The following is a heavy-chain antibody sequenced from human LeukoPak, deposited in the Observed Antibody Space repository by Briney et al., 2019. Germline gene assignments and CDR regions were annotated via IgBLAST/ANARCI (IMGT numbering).Heavy chain of an antibody. Sequence: RGSLRLSCSASGFTFSRYAMHWVRQAPGKGLEYVSAISSNGGSTYYADSVKGRFTISRDNSRNTLHLQMSSLRVEDTAVYYCVKDSSSGSYFDYWGQGTLVTVSS. CDR3: VKDSSSGSYFDY. J-gene: IGHJ4*02. CDR1: GFTFSRYA. CDR2: ISSNGGST. V-gene: IGHV3-64D*06. D-gene: IGHD3-10*01.